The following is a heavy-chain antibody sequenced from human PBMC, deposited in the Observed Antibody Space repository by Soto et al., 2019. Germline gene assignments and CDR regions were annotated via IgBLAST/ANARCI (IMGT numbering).Heavy chain of an antibody. J-gene: IGHJ4*02. CDR1: GGSISSYY. Sequence: SETLYLTCTVSGGSISSYYWSWIRQSPGKGLEWIGYIYYSESTNYNPSLKSRVIISVDTSKNQFSLRLSSVTAADTAVYYCARDLFGGYCLDYWGQGALVTVS. CDR3: ARDLFGGYCLDY. V-gene: IGHV4-59*01. D-gene: IGHD5-12*01. CDR2: IYYSEST.